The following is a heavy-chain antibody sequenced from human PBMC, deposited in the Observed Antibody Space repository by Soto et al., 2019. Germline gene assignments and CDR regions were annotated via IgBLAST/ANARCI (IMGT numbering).Heavy chain of an antibody. J-gene: IGHJ6*02. CDR1: GFTFSNAW. CDR2: IKSKTDGGTT. D-gene: IGHD3-3*01. V-gene: IGHV3-15*07. CDR3: TTVLSRFLEWLFPGVSYYGMDV. Sequence: GGSLRLSCAASGFTFSNAWMNWVRQAPGKGLEWVGRIKSKTDGGTTDYAAPVKGRFTISRDDSKNTLYLQMNSLKTEDTAVYYCTTVLSRFLEWLFPGVSYYGMDVWGQGTTVTVSS.